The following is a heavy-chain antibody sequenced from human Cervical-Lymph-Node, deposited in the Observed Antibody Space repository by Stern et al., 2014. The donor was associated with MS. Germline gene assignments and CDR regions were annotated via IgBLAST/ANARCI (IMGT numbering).Heavy chain of an antibody. CDR3: ARPGDDTAKYGLDV. CDR1: GYRFATYW. V-gene: IGHV5-51*03. Sequence: VQLVQSGAEVKKPGASLKISCKGSGYRFATYWIGWVRQMPGNGLEWMGIISPGDSSTRYRPSFPGPVTISADQSIRPASLRWSSLKASDTAMYYCARPGDDTAKYGLDVWGQGTTVTVSS. J-gene: IGHJ6*02. D-gene: IGHD5-18*01. CDR2: ISPGDSST.